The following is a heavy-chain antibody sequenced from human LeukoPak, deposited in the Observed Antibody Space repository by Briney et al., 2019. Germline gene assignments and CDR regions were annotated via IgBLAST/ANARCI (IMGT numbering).Heavy chain of an antibody. D-gene: IGHD1-26*01. CDR2: IDKETNLYET. Sequence: GGSPRLSCVASGFTFSDSAIHWVRQSSGKGLEWICHIDKETNLYETALAASGKGRFTVSRVESKNTPYLHMNRLQTKDMALSYCTRESGTYNWFAPWDQETLVTVPS. J-gene: IGHJ5*02. CDR1: GFTFSDSA. CDR3: TRESGTYNWFAP. V-gene: IGHV3-73*01.